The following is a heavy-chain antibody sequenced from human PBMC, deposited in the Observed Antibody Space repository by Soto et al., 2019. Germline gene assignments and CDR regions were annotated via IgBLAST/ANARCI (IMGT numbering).Heavy chain of an antibody. D-gene: IGHD2-15*01. V-gene: IGHV3-23*01. CDR1: GFTFSTFA. CDR3: AQDARPDGCWDFDS. J-gene: IGHJ4*02. CDR2: ILGRGDT. Sequence: EVQLLESGGGSVQPGGSLRLSCAASGFTFSTFAMSWVRQAPGKGLEWVSGILGRGDTYYEESVKGRFTISRDNSKNTLFLQLNSLRVEDTAIYYCAQDARPDGCWDFDSWGQGTLVTVSS.